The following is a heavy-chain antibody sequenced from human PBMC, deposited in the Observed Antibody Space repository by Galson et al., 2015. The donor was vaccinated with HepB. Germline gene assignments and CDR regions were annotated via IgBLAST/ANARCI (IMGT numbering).Heavy chain of an antibody. V-gene: IGHV4-61*02. CDR3: ARAAYCGGDCYPPLDWFDP. J-gene: IGHJ5*02. D-gene: IGHD2-21*01. CDR2: IYTSGST. Sequence: TLSLTCTVSGGSISSGSYYWSWIRQPAGKGLEWIGRIYTSGSTNYNPSLKSRVTMSVDTSKNQFSLKLSSVTAADTAVYYCARAAYCGGDCYPPLDWFDPWGQGTLVTVSS. CDR1: GGSISSGSYY.